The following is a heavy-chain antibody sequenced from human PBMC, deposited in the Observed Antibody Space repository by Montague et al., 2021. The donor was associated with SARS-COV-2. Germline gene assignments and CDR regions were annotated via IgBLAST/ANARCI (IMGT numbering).Heavy chain of an antibody. J-gene: IGHJ2*01. CDR3: ARTYGSGRGFDL. Sequence: PALVKPTQTLTLICTFSGFSLSTSGMCVSWIRQPPGKALERLARXDWDDDKYYSTSLKTRLTISKDTSKNQVVLTMTNMDPVDTATYYCARTYGSGRGFDLWGRGTLVTVSS. V-gene: IGHV2-70*11. D-gene: IGHD3-10*01. CDR1: GFSLSTSGMC. CDR2: XDWDDDK.